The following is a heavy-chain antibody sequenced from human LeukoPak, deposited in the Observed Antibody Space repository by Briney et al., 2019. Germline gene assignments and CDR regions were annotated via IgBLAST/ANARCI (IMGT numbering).Heavy chain of an antibody. J-gene: IGHJ4*02. CDR3: ARDPLAYCAGDCYHRFFDY. CDR2: MNPNSGKT. Sequence: ASVKVSCKASGYTFTNYDINWVRQATGQGLEWMGWMNPNSGKTGYAQKFQGRVTITTDTSTSTAYMELRSLRSDDTAVYYCARDPLAYCAGDCYHRFFDYWGQGTLVTVSS. D-gene: IGHD2-21*02. V-gene: IGHV1-8*03. CDR1: GYTFTNYD.